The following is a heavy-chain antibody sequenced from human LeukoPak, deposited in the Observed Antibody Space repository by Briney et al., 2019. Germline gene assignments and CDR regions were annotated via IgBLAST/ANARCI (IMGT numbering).Heavy chain of an antibody. D-gene: IGHD2-8*01. J-gene: IGHJ4*02. CDR3: ARQVYAIDY. Sequence: SETLSLTCTVSGYSISSGYYWGWIRQPPGKGLEWIGSIYHSGSTYYNPSLKSRVTISVDTSKNQFSLKLSSVTAADTAVYYCARQVYAIDYWGQRTLVTVSS. V-gene: IGHV4-38-2*02. CDR1: GYSISSGYY. CDR2: IYHSGST.